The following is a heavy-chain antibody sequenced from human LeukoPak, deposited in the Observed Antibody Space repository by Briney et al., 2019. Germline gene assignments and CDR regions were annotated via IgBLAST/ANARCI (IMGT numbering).Heavy chain of an antibody. V-gene: IGHV1-2*02. D-gene: IGHD2-15*01. J-gene: IGHJ4*02. CDR2: INPNSGGT. CDR3: ARLGYDKDY. CDR1: GYTFTGYY. Sequence: ASVKVSCKASGYTFTGYYMHWVRQAPGQGLEWMGWINPNSGGTNYAQKFQGRVTMTRDTSTSTVYMELSSLRSEDTAVYYCARLGYDKDYWGQGTLVTVSS.